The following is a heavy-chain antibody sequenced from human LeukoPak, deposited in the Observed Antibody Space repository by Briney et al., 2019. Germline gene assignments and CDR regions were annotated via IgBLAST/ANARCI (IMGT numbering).Heavy chain of an antibody. CDR1: GGTFSSYA. D-gene: IGHD3-3*01. Sequence: SVKVSCKASGGTFSSYAISWVRQAPGQGLEWMGGIIPIFGTANYAQKFQGRVTITTDESTSTAYMELSSLRSEDTAVYYCARDGDYDFWSGPHNWFNPWGQGTLVTVSS. CDR3: ARDGDYDFWSGPHNWFNP. CDR2: IIPIFGTA. J-gene: IGHJ5*02. V-gene: IGHV1-69*05.